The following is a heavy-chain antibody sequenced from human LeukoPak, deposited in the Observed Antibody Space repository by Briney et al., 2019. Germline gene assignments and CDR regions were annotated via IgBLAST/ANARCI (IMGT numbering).Heavy chain of an antibody. CDR3: ARDLGGLDY. V-gene: IGHV3-21*01. D-gene: IGHD3-16*01. CDR1: GFTFSAYS. J-gene: IGHJ4*02. CDR2: ISSSSSYI. Sequence: PGGSLRLSCAASGFTFSAYSMNWVRQAPGKGLEWVASISSSSSYIYYADSVKGRFTISRDNAKNSLYLQMNGLRAEDTAVYYCARDLGGLDYWGQGTLVTVSS.